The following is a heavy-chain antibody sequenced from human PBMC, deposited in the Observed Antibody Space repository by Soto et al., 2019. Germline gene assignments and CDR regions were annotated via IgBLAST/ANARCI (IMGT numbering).Heavy chain of an antibody. J-gene: IGHJ4*02. CDR1: GFTFSSYA. Sequence: EVQLLESGGGLVQPGGSLRLSCAASGFTFSSYAMSWVRQAPGKGLEWVSAISGSGGSTYYADSVKGRFTISRDNAKNSLYLQMNSLRAEDTAVYYCARGDSGYYAVFDYWGQGTLVTVSS. CDR3: ARGDSGYYAVFDY. D-gene: IGHD3-22*01. V-gene: IGHV3-23*01. CDR2: ISGSGGST.